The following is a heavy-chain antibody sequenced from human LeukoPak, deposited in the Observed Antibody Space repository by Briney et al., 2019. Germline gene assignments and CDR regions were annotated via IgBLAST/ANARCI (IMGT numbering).Heavy chain of an antibody. D-gene: IGHD3-22*01. CDR3: ARAPYDDSSGYYSQQGDYYYYYMDV. CDR1: GGSISSYC. V-gene: IGHV4-4*07. Sequence: SETLSLTCTVSGGSISSYCWSWIRQPAGKGLAWIGRIYTSGSTNYNPSLKSRVNMSVDTSKNQFSLKLSSVTAADTAVYYCARAPYDDSSGYYSQQGDYYYYYMDVWGKGTTVTISS. CDR2: IYTSGST. J-gene: IGHJ6*03.